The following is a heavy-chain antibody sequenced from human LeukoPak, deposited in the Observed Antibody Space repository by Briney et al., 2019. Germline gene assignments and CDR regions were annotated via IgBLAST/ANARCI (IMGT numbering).Heavy chain of an antibody. D-gene: IGHD6-19*01. Sequence: SETLSLTCTVSGGSINNYYWSWIRQPAGKGLEWIGRIYSSGTTNYNPSLNSRVTMSVDTSKNQFFLKLSSVTAADTAVYYCARQSGWYLYFDYWGQGTLVTVSS. J-gene: IGHJ4*02. V-gene: IGHV4-4*07. CDR3: ARQSGWYLYFDY. CDR1: GGSINNYY. CDR2: IYSSGTT.